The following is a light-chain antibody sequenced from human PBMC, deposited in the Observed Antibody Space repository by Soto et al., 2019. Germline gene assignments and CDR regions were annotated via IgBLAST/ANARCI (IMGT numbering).Light chain of an antibody. V-gene: IGKV3-11*01. CDR3: QQRSTWPFT. J-gene: IGKJ3*01. CDR2: DAS. Sequence: EIVLTQSPATLSLSPGERATLSCRASQSVSSYFAWFQQKPGQAPRLLIYDASNRAAGIPTRFSGSGSGTDFPLTISSLEPEDFAVYYCQQRSTWPFTFGPGTKVDIK. CDR1: QSVSSY.